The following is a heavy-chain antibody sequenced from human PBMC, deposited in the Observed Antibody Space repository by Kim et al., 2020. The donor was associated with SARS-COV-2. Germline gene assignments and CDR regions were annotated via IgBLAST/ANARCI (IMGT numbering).Heavy chain of an antibody. CDR1: GFTFSSYG. CDR2: IYSGGSST. Sequence: GGSLRLSCAASGFTFSSYGMSWVRQAPGKGLEWVSVIYSGGSSTNYADSVKGRFTISRDNSKNTLYLQMNSLRAEDTAVYYCARYYVLDRNGYFDFWGQGTLVTVSS. J-gene: IGHJ4*02. D-gene: IGHD3-16*01. V-gene: IGHV3-23*03. CDR3: ARYYVLDRNGYFDF.